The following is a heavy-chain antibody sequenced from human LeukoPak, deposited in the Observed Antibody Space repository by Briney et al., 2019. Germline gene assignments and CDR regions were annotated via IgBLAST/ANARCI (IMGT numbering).Heavy chain of an antibody. V-gene: IGHV1-2*02. J-gene: IGHJ4*02. CDR2: IDPPSGTP. CDR3: ARSGFSTGFYLDF. Sequence: ASVKVSCKASGYTFTGQFIHWLRQAPGQGLVWMGWIDPPSGTPHYAQKFQDTVTMTRDTSIGTAYLEVHRLKSDDTAVYYCARSGFSTGFYLDFWGQGTLISVSS. D-gene: IGHD2-8*02. CDR1: GYTFTGQF.